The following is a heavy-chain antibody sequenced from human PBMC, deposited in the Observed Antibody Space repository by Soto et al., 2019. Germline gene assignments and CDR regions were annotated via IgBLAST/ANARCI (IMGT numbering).Heavy chain of an antibody. J-gene: IGHJ4*02. D-gene: IGHD6-19*01. V-gene: IGHV1-18*01. CDR2: ISAYNGNT. Sequence: ASVKVSCKASGYTFTSYGISWVRQAPGQGLEWMGWISAYNGNTNYAQKLQGRVTMTTDTSTSTAYMELRSLRSDDTAVYYCARPVLVSIAVAGNYFDYWGQGTLVTVSS. CDR3: ARPVLVSIAVAGNYFDY. CDR1: GYTFTSYG.